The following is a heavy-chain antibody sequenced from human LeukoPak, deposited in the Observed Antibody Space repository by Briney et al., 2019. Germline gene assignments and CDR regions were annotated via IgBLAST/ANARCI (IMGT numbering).Heavy chain of an antibody. CDR2: ISYDGSNK. CDR1: GFIFSSYA. CDR3: AREDVEMATIIDY. Sequence: PGGSLRLSCAASGFIFSSYAMLWVRQAPGKGLEWVAVISYDGSNKYYADSVKGRFTISRDNSKNTLYLQMNSLRAEDTAVYYCAREDVEMATIIDYWGQGTLVTVSS. V-gene: IGHV3-30*04. J-gene: IGHJ4*02. D-gene: IGHD5-24*01.